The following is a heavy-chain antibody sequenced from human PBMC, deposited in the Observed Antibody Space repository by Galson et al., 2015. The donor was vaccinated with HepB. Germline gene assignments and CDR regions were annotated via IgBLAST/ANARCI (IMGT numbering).Heavy chain of an antibody. Sequence: SVKVSCKASGGTFSTYTISWVRQAPGQGLEWMGGIIPLFGTANYAQKFQGRVTITADESTSTAYMELSSLKASDTAMYYCARWRLIFGVANPWGGVSGWFDPWGQGTLVTVSS. CDR2: IIPLFGTA. CDR1: GGTFSTYT. CDR3: ARWRLIFGVANPWGGVSGWFDP. V-gene: IGHV1-69*13. D-gene: IGHD3-3*01. J-gene: IGHJ5*02.